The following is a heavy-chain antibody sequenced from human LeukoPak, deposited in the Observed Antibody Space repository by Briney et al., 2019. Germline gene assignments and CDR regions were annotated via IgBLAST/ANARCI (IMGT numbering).Heavy chain of an antibody. CDR1: GYTFTGNY. D-gene: IGHD2-8*01. J-gene: IGHJ4*02. Sequence: ASVKVSCKASGYTFTGNYMHWVRQAPGQGLEWMGWINPNSGGTNYAQKFQGRVTMTSDTSISTAYMELSSLRSDDTALYFCAREYCTNGVCYKAHDYWGQGTLVTVSS. V-gene: IGHV1-2*02. CDR3: AREYCTNGVCYKAHDY. CDR2: INPNSGGT.